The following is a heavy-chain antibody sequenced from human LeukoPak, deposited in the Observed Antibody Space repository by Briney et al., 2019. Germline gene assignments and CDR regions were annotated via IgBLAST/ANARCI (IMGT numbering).Heavy chain of an antibody. Sequence: PSETLSLTCTVSGGSIGTDRWTWIRQPPGKGLDWVGYIYYNGNTNYNPSLNSRVTISVDASNNRFSLRLTSVTTADTAVYYCARGHPPNLDVWGQGTTVTVSS. CDR3: ARGHPPNLDV. CDR2: IYYNGNT. V-gene: IGHV4-59*01. J-gene: IGHJ6*02. CDR1: GGSIGTDR.